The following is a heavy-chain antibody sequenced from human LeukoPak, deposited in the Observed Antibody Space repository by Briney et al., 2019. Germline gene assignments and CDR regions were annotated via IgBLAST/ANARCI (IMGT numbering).Heavy chain of an antibody. CDR1: GGSFSGYY. J-gene: IGHJ4*02. V-gene: IGHV4-34*01. CDR2: INHSGST. D-gene: IGHD3-22*01. Sequence: KPSETLSLTCAVYGGSFSGYYWSWIRQPPGKGLEWIGEINHSGSTNYNPSLKSRVTISVDTSKNQFSLKLSSVTAADTAVYYCARHSLSGYPFDYWGQGTLVTVSS. CDR3: ARHSLSGYPFDY.